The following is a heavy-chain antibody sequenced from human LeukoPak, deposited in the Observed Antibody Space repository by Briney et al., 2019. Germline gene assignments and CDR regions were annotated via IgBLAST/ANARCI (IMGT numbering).Heavy chain of an antibody. Sequence: PSETLSLTCAVSGYSISSGDYYWSWIRQPPGKGLEWIGYIYYSGSTYYNPSLKSRVTISVDTSKNQFSLKLSSVTAADTAVYYCARTYCSSTSCYTFDYWGQGTLVTVSS. J-gene: IGHJ4*02. CDR2: IYYSGST. D-gene: IGHD2-2*02. CDR1: GYSISSGDYY. V-gene: IGHV4-30-4*08. CDR3: ARTYCSSTSCYTFDY.